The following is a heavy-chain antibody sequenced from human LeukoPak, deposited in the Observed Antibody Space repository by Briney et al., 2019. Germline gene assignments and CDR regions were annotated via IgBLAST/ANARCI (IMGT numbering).Heavy chain of an antibody. CDR2: IFYTGTT. CDR1: GGSISSGNFY. V-gene: IGHV4-39*01. D-gene: IGHD1-26*01. J-gene: IGHJ4*02. Sequence: PSETLSLTCTVSGGSISSGNFYWGWIRQPPGKGLEWIGTIFYTGTTYYNPSLKSRVSMSVDTSKNQFSLKLSSVTAADTAVYYCGGLRETLDYWGQGTLVTVSS. CDR3: GGLRETLDY.